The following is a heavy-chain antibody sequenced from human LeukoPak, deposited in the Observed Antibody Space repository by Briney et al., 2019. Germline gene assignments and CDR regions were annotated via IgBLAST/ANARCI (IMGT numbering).Heavy chain of an antibody. V-gene: IGHV3-21*01. J-gene: IGHJ1*01. CDR1: GFTFSSYR. Sequence: PGGSLRLSCAASGFTFSSYRMNWVRQAPGKGLEWVSSISSSSSDIYYADSVKGRFTISRDNAKNSLYLQMNSLRAEDTAVYYCARDVVITSKEYFQHWGQGTLVTVSS. D-gene: IGHD3-22*01. CDR2: ISSSSSDI. CDR3: ARDVVITSKEYFQH.